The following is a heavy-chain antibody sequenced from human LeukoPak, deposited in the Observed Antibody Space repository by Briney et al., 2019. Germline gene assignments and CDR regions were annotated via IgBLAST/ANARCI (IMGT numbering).Heavy chain of an antibody. CDR3: AKDIRGSSGWYYSDN. CDR1: GFTFNDYT. V-gene: IGHV3-43*01. J-gene: IGHJ4*02. Sequence: GGSLRLSCAASGFTFNDYTMHWVRQAPGKGLEWVSLITWDGVNKYYADSVKGRFTISRDNGKNSLYLQMNSLRTEDTALYYCAKDIRGSSGWYYSDNWGQGTLVTVSS. D-gene: IGHD6-19*01. CDR2: ITWDGVNK.